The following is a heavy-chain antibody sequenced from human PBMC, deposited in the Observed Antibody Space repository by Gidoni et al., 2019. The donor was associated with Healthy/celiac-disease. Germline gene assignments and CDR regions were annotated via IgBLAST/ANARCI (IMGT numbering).Heavy chain of an antibody. CDR3: ARARIGIWFGESRGWFDP. CDR1: GYTFTGYY. Sequence: QVQLVQSGAEVKKPGASVKVSCKASGYTFTGYYMHWVRQAPGQGLEWMGWINPNSGGTNDAQKFQGRVTMTRDTSISTAYMELSRLRSDDTAVYYCARARIGIWFGESRGWFDPWGQGTLVTVSS. J-gene: IGHJ5*02. V-gene: IGHV1-2*02. D-gene: IGHD3-10*01. CDR2: INPNSGGT.